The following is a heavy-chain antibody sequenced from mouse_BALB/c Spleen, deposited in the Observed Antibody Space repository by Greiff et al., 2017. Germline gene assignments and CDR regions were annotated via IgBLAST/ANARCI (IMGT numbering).Heavy chain of an antibody. Sequence: EVKLMASGGGLVQPGGSRKLSCAASGFTFSSFGMHWVRQAPEKGLEWVAYISSGSSTIYYADTVKGRFTISRDNPKNTLFLQMTSLRSEDTAMYYCARHDYDAMDYWGQGTSVTVSS. V-gene: IGHV5-17*02. CDR1: GFTFSSFG. CDR3: ARHDYDAMDY. CDR2: ISSGSSTI. J-gene: IGHJ4*01.